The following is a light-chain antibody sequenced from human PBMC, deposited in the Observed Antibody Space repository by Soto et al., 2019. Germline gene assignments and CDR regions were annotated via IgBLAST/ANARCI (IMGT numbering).Light chain of an antibody. V-gene: IGLV4-69*01. CDR3: QTWGADVPYV. J-gene: IGLJ1*01. CDR2: VNSDGSH. Sequence: QPVLTQSPSASASLGASVKLTCTLSSGHSNYAIAWHQQQPQKGPRFLMRVNSDGSHTKGDGIPDRFSGSSSGAERYLTISSLQSEDEADYYCQTWGADVPYVFGTGAKVTVL. CDR1: SGHSNYA.